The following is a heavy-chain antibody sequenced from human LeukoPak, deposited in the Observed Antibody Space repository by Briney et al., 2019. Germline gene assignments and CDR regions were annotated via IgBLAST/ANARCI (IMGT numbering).Heavy chain of an antibody. CDR3: ARAYSYYYGMDV. CDR1: GFTFSSYW. J-gene: IGHJ6*02. Sequence: GGSLRLSCAASGFTFSSYWMGWVRQAPGKRLEWVANMNIDGSEKYYADSVKGRFTISRDNARNSVYLQMNSLRVEDTAVYYCARAYSYYYGMDVWGQGTTVTVSS. CDR2: MNIDGSEK. V-gene: IGHV3-7*01. D-gene: IGHD4-11*01.